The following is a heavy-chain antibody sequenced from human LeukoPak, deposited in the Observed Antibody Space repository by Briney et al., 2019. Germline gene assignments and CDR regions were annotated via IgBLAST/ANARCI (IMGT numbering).Heavy chain of an antibody. Sequence: GGSLRLSCAASGFTFDDYAMHWVRQAPGKGLEWVSGISWNSGSIGYADSVKGRFTISRDNAKNSLYLQMNSLRAEDMALYYCAKGSRLTRGGTDYFDYWGQGTLVTVSS. CDR2: ISWNSGSI. CDR3: AKGSRLTRGGTDYFDY. V-gene: IGHV3-9*03. J-gene: IGHJ4*02. CDR1: GFTFDDYA. D-gene: IGHD1-1*01.